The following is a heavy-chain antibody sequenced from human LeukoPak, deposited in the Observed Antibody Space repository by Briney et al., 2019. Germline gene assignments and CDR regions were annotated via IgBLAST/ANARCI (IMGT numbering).Heavy chain of an antibody. CDR2: GDYSGGT. J-gene: IGHJ3*02. CDR1: GDSFSSVTDY. CDR3: ARSRPREWIFGVVTPDAFDI. V-gene: IGHV4-39*07. Sequence: PSETLSLTCTVSGDSFSSVTDYWAWIRQPPGKGLEWIASGDYSGGTYYNPSLESRVAISADMSKNQFSLKLSSVTAADTAVYYCARSRPREWIFGVVTPDAFDIWGQGTMVTVSS. D-gene: IGHD3-3*01.